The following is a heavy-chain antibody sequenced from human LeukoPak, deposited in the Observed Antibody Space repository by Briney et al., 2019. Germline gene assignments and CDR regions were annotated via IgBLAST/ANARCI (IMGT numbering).Heavy chain of an antibody. CDR1: GGSISDYF. Sequence: SETLSLTCTVSGGSISDYFWSWIRQPAGKGLEWNGRIYSSGSTLYNPSLKSRVTMSVDTSKNQFSLRLTSVTAADTAVYYCARGPYCGDDCYFDSWGRGTLFTVSS. CDR2: IYSSGST. D-gene: IGHD2-21*01. J-gene: IGHJ4*02. V-gene: IGHV4-4*07. CDR3: ARGPYCGDDCYFDS.